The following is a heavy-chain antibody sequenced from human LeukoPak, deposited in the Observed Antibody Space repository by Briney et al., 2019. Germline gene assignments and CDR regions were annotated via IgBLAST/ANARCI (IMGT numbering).Heavy chain of an antibody. J-gene: IGHJ4*02. CDR1: GDSVSSNSAS. V-gene: IGHV6-1*01. Sequence: SQTLSVTCAISGDSVSSNSASWNWIRQSPSSGLEWLGRTYYRSTWFYDYAVSMRSRITINPDTSKNQFSLQLNSVTPEDTAVYYCARDFDYWGQGTLVTVSS. CDR3: ARDFDY. CDR2: TYYRSTWFY.